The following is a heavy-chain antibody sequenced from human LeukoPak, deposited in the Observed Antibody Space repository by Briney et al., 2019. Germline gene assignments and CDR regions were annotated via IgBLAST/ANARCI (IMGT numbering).Heavy chain of an antibody. V-gene: IGHV3-21*01. CDR1: GFTFSSYS. J-gene: IGHJ1*01. Sequence: GGSLRLSCAASGFTFSSYSMNWVRQAPGKGLEWVSSIISSSSYIYYADSVKGRFTISRDNAKNSLYLQMNSLRAEDTAVYYCARDPPLGYCSGGSCDEYFQHWGQGTLVTVSS. D-gene: IGHD2-15*01. CDR3: ARDPPLGYCSGGSCDEYFQH. CDR2: IISSSSYI.